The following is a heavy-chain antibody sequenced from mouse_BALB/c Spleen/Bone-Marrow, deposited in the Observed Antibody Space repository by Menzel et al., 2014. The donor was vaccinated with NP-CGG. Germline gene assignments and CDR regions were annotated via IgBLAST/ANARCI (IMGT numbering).Heavy chain of an antibody. V-gene: IGHV14-3*02. CDR1: GFNIKDTY. Sequence: EVKLMESGAELVKPGASVKLSCTASGFNIKDTYMHWVKQRPEQGLEWIGRIDPANGNTKYDPKSQGKATITADTSSNTAYLQLSSLTSEDTAVYYCARDGNFFFAYWGQGTLVTVSA. J-gene: IGHJ3*01. CDR2: IDPANGNT. CDR3: ARDGNFFFAY. D-gene: IGHD2-1*01.